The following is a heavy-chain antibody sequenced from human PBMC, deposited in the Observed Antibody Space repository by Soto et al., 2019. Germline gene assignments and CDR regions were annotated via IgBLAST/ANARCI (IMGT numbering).Heavy chain of an antibody. CDR1: GYTFTGYY. CDR3: ARDKKGLLWFGELLYYYYYGMDV. CDR2: INPNSGGT. V-gene: IGHV1-2*04. J-gene: IGHJ6*02. Sequence: ASVKVSCKASGYTFTGYYMHWVRQAPGQGLEWMGWINPNSGGTNYAQKFQGWVTMTRDTSISTAYMELSRLRSDDTAVYYCARDKKGLLWFGELLYYYYYGMDVWGQGPTVTVSS. D-gene: IGHD3-10*01.